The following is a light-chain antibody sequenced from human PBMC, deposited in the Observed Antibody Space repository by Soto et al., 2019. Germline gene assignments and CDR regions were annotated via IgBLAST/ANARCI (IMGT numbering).Light chain of an antibody. CDR3: QLRSNWPPIT. Sequence: EIVLTQSPATLSLSPGERATLSCRASQSVSSYLAWYQQKPGQAHRLLIYDASNRATGIRASFSDSGSGTDFTLTISSLETEDVAVYYCQLRSNWPPITCGQGTRLEI. J-gene: IGKJ5*01. V-gene: IGKV3-11*01. CDR1: QSVSSY. CDR2: DAS.